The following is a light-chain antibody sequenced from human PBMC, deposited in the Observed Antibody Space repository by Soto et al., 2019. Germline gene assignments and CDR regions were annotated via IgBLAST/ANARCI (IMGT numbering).Light chain of an antibody. J-gene: IGLJ2*01. CDR2: EVN. CDR1: SSDVGAYIY. V-gene: IGLV2-8*01. CDR3: SSYAGSNNLI. Sequence: QSALTQPPSASGSPGQSVTISCTGTSSDVGAYIYVSWYQHHPGKVPKLIIYEVNKRPSGVPDRFSGSTSGNTASLTVSGLQAEDEADYYCSSYAGSNNLIFGGGTQLTVL.